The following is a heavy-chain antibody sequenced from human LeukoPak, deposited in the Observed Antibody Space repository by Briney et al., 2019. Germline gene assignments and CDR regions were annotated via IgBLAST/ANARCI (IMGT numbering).Heavy chain of an antibody. CDR3: ARDLYEDIVVVPAASFDY. CDR2: ISSSGSTI. J-gene: IGHJ4*02. CDR1: GFTFSDSW. Sequence: GGSLRLSCAASGFTFSDSWMSWVRQAPGKGLEWVSYISSSGSTIYYADSVKGRFTISRDNAKNSLYLQMNSLRAEDTAVYYCARDLYEDIVVVPAASFDYWGQETLVTVSS. V-gene: IGHV3-11*01. D-gene: IGHD2-2*01.